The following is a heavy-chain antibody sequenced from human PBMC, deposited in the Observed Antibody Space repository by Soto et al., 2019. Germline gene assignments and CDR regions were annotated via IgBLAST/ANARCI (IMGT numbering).Heavy chain of an antibody. Sequence: SETLSLTCTVSAGSTSSSGIYWSCIRQHPGKGLEWIAYIYYSGSTYYNPSLQSRLTISLDTSNNQFSLKLSSVTAADTALYYCGSAASEYYLASSGPGTLVTGSS. CDR3: GSAASEYYLAS. D-gene: IGHD3-16*01. J-gene: IGHJ5*01. CDR1: AGSTSSSGIY. CDR2: IYYSGST. V-gene: IGHV4-31*03.